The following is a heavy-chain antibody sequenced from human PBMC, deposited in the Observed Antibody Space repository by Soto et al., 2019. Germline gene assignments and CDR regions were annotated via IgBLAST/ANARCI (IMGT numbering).Heavy chain of an antibody. D-gene: IGHD6-19*01. CDR3: ARAVAGRHYYYYGMDV. CDR1: GGSISSYY. J-gene: IGHJ6*02. CDR2: IYYSGST. V-gene: IGHV4-59*01. Sequence: LEILSLTCTVSGGSISSYYWSWIRQPPGKGLEWIGYIYYSGSTNYNPSLKSRVTISVDTSKNQFSLKLSSVTAADTAVYYCARAVAGRHYYYYGMDVWGQGTTVTVSS.